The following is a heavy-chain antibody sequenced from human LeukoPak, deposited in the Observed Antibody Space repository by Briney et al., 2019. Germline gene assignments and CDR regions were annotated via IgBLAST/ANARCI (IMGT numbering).Heavy chain of an antibody. CDR3: ARAIGYSSSWCFDY. CDR2: VSISSGTI. CDR1: GFTFTGHN. V-gene: IGHV3-48*04. Sequence: GGSLRLSCAASGFTFTGHNMNWVRQAPGKGLEWVSFVSISSGTIYYADSVKGRFSISRDNAKSSLDLQMNSLRAEDTAVYYCARAIGYSSSWCFDYWGQGTLVTVSS. D-gene: IGHD6-13*01. J-gene: IGHJ4*02.